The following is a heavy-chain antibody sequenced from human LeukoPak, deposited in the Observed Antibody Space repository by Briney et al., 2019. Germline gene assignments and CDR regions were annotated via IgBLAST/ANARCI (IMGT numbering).Heavy chain of an antibody. J-gene: IGHJ6*03. CDR3: ARLKVGAKYYYYYYCMDV. CDR2: IYYSGST. V-gene: IGHV4-39*01. CDR1: GGSISSSSYY. D-gene: IGHD1-26*01. Sequence: PSETLSLTCTVSGGSISSSSYYWGWIRQPPGKGLEWIGSIYYSGSTYYNPSLKSRVTISVDTSKNQFSLKLSSVTAADTAVYYCARLKVGAKYYYYYYCMDVWGKGTTVTVSS.